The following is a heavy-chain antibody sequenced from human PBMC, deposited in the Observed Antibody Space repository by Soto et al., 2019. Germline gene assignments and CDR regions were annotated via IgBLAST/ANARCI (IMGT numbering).Heavy chain of an antibody. J-gene: IGHJ5*02. CDR3: AREPYYYGSGRRWFDP. Sequence: GGSLRLSCAASGFTVSSNYMSWVRQAPGKGLEWVSLIYSGGSTYYADSVRGRFIISRDNSQNTLYLQMNSLRAEDTAVYYCAREPYYYGSGRRWFDPWGQGTLVTVSS. V-gene: IGHV3-53*01. CDR2: IYSGGST. CDR1: GFTVSSNY. D-gene: IGHD3-10*01.